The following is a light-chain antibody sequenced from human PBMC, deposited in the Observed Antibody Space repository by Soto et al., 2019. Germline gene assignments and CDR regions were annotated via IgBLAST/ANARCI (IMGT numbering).Light chain of an antibody. J-gene: IGKJ1*01. V-gene: IGKV3-15*01. CDR1: LTINTN. Sequence: SQAPLFVPQGEGAPLPCRASLTINTNLAWYQQKPGQDPSLLIYADSTRATGIPARFSGSGSGTEFTLTISHLESDDVAVYYWRQYNNRWTFGLGTKVDIK. CDR3: RQYNNRWT. CDR2: ADS.